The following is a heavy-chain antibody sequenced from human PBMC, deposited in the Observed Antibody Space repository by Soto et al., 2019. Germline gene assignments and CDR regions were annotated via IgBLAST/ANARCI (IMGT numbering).Heavy chain of an antibody. D-gene: IGHD6-13*01. V-gene: IGHV3-74*01. CDR2: INSDGSST. CDR1: GFTFSSYW. CDR3: ASLGSLYPAAGHPLWFDP. Sequence: GGSLRLSCAASGFTFSSYWMHWVRQAPGKGLVWVSRINSDGSSTSYADSVKGRFTISRDNAKNTLYLQMNSLRAEDTAVYYCASLGSLYPAAGHPLWFDPWGQGTLVTVSS. J-gene: IGHJ5*02.